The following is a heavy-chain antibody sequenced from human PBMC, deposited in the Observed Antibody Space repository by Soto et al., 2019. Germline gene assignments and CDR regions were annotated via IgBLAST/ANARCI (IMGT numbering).Heavy chain of an antibody. V-gene: IGHV1-46*03. CDR3: ASFCSGGSCYSTWFDP. CDR1: GYTFTSYY. J-gene: IGHJ5*02. Sequence: ASVKVSCKASGYTFTSYYMHWVRQAPGQGLEWMGIINPSGGSTSYAQKFQGRVTMTRDTSTSTVYMELSSLRSEDTAVYYCASFCSGGSCYSTWFDPWGQGTLVTVSS. D-gene: IGHD2-15*01. CDR2: INPSGGST.